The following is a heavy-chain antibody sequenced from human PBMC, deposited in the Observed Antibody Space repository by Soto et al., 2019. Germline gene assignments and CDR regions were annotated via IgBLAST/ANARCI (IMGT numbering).Heavy chain of an antibody. CDR3: ARGGSSWYYYYMDA. Sequence: SETLSLTCTVSGGSISSYYWSWIRQPPGKGLEWIGEIYHSGSTNYNPSLKSRVTISVDKSKNQFSLKLSSVTAADTAVYYCARGGSSWYYYYMDAWGKGTTVTVSS. CDR1: GGSISSYY. CDR2: IYHSGST. V-gene: IGHV4-59*12. J-gene: IGHJ6*03. D-gene: IGHD6-13*01.